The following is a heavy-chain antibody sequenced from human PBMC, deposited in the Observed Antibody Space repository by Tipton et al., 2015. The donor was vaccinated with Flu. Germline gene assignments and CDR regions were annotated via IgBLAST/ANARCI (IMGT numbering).Heavy chain of an antibody. CDR3: ARLGYRSDYDSGYFDY. V-gene: IGHV5-51*03. Sequence: QLVQSGAEVKKPGESLKISCKSSGYSFTSYWIGWVRQMPGKGLEWMGIIYPGDSDTRYSPSFQGQVTISAVKSISTAYLQWSSLKAPDTAMYYCARLGYRSDYDSGYFDYWGQGTLVTVSS. D-gene: IGHD5-12*01. CDR1: GYSFTSYW. J-gene: IGHJ4*02. CDR2: IYPGDSDT.